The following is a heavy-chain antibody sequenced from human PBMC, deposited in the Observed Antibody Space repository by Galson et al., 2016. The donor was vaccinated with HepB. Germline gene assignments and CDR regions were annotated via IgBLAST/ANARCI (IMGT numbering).Heavy chain of an antibody. D-gene: IGHD4/OR15-4a*01. V-gene: IGHV5-51*01. CDR1: GYRSTNYW. CDR2: IYFGGFET. J-gene: IGHJ4*02. Sequence: QSGAEVKKPGESLKISCQAFGYRSTNYWIGWVRQMPGTGLEWLGLIYFGGFETRYSPSFQSRVIVSADRSINTAYLQWGSLEASDTAIYYCAGATHGNTWFDYWGQGTQVTVSS. CDR3: AGATHGNTWFDY.